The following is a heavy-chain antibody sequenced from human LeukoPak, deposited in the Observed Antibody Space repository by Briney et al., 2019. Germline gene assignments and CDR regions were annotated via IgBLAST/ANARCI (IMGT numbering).Heavy chain of an antibody. CDR2: MKEDGSDE. J-gene: IGHJ1*01. V-gene: IGHV3-7*01. CDR1: DFSFSLST. CDR3: GVGGAGGRYLPN. D-gene: IGHD3-16*01. Sequence: PGGSLRLSCAVSDFSFSLSTMSWVRQAAGKGLEWVAKMKEDGSDEKYVDSVKGRFTISRDNAKNSLYLQMNSLRHEDTAVYFWGVGGAGGRYLPNWGQGSLVIVSS.